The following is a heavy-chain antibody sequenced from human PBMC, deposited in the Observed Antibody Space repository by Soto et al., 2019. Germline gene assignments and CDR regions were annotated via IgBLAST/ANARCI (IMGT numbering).Heavy chain of an antibody. D-gene: IGHD3-16*01. Sequence: PGGSLRLSCAASGFTFSSYSMNWVRQAPGKGLEWVSYISSSSSTIYYADSVKGRFTISRDNAKNSLYLQMNSLRAEDTAVYYCARVTLGDSGAFDIWGQGTMVTVSS. CDR3: ARVTLGDSGAFDI. V-gene: IGHV3-48*01. CDR2: ISSSSSTI. J-gene: IGHJ3*02. CDR1: GFTFSSYS.